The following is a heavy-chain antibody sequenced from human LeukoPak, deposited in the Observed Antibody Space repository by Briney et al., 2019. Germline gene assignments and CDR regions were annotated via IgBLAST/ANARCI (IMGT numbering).Heavy chain of an antibody. CDR2: TSNGGGNI. CDR1: GFTFSNYA. J-gene: IGHJ4*02. V-gene: IGHV3-23*01. CDR3: AKAPWYSRQVIDY. Sequence: GGSLRLSCAASGFTFSNYAMTWVRQAPGKGLEWVSGTSNGGGNIYYADSVRGRFTISRDNSKNMLYLQMNSLRAEDTAVYYCAKAPWYSRQVIDYWGQGTLVTVSS. D-gene: IGHD1-26*01.